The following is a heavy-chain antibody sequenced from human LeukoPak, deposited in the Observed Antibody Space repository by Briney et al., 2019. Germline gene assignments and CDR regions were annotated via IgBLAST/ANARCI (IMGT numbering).Heavy chain of an antibody. D-gene: IGHD2-15*01. V-gene: IGHV1-69*13. Sequence: SVKVSCKASGGTFSSYAISWVRQAPGQGLEWMGGIIPTFGTANYAQKFQGRVTTTADESTSTAYMELSSLGSEDTAVYYCARDAAYCSGGSCHGYYGMDVWGKGTTVTVSS. J-gene: IGHJ6*04. CDR1: GGTFSSYA. CDR3: ARDAAYCSGGSCHGYYGMDV. CDR2: IIPTFGTA.